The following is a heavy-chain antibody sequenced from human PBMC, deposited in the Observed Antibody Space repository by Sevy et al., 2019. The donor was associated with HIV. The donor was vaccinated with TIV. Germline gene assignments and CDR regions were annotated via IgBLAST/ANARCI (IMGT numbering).Heavy chain of an antibody. CDR3: AKDHIVVVVAATTYYFDY. D-gene: IGHD2-15*01. J-gene: IGHJ4*02. CDR1: GFTFSSYG. Sequence: GGSLRLSCAASGFTFSSYGMHWVRQAPGKGLEWVAFIRFDGSNKYYADSVKGRFTISRDNSKNTLYLQMNSLRAEDTAMYYCAKDHIVVVVAATTYYFDYWGQGTLVTVSS. CDR2: IRFDGSNK. V-gene: IGHV3-30*02.